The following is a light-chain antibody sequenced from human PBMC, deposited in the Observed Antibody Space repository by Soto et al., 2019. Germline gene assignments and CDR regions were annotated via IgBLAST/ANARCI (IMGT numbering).Light chain of an antibody. CDR1: SSDIGAYNF. V-gene: IGLV2-14*03. J-gene: IGLJ2*01. Sequence: QSVLTQPASVSGSPGQSITISCTGTSSDIGAYNFVSWYQQHPGKAPKLILYDVNIRPSGVSNRFSGSKSGNTACLTISGLQAEDEADYYCTSWTTSTTMIFVGGTKLTVL. CDR3: TSWTTSTTMI. CDR2: DVN.